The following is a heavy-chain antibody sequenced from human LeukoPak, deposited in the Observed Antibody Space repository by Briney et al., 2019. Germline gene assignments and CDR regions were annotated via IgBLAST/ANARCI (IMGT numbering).Heavy chain of an antibody. CDR2: ISGGAAGT. Sequence: GGSLRLSCAASGFTFLTYAMAWVRQAPGKGLEWVSSISGGAAGTYYAPSVKGRFTVSRDNDKNALYLQMDDVIAADTALYYCARVRGVGTHIWLLPWNLWGQGTLVSVSS. D-gene: IGHD2-21*02. CDR3: ARVRGVGTHIWLLPWNL. CDR1: GFTFLTYA. J-gene: IGHJ5*02. V-gene: IGHV3-23*01.